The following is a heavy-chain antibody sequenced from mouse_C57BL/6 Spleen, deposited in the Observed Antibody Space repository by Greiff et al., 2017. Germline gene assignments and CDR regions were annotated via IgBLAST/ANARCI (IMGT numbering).Heavy chain of an antibody. Sequence: QVQLQQPGAELVKPGASVKLSCKASGYTFTSYWMHWVKQRPGRGLEWIGRIGPNSGGTKYNEKFKSKATLTVDNPSSTAYMQLSSLTAEDSAFYYGAGVGYYGDYWGQGTTLTVSS. CDR2: IGPNSGGT. CDR1: GYTFTSYW. CDR3: AGVGYYGDY. J-gene: IGHJ2*01. V-gene: IGHV1-72*01. D-gene: IGHD1-1*01.